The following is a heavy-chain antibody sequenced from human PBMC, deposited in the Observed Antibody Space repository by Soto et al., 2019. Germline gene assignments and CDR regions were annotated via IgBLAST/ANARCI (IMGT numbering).Heavy chain of an antibody. J-gene: IGHJ4*02. CDR2: ISAYNGNT. CDR3: ARNSVAQEWLFYYFDY. CDR1: GYTFTSYG. V-gene: IGHV1-18*01. D-gene: IGHD3-3*01. Sequence: GASVKVSCKASGYTFTSYGISWVRQAPGQGLEWMGWISAYNGNTNYAQKLQGRVTMTTDTSTSTAYMELRSLRSDDTAVYYCARNSVAQEWLFYYFDYWGQGTLVTVSS.